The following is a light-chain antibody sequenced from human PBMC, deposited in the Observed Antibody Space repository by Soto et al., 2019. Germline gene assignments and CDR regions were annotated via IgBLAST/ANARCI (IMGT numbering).Light chain of an antibody. J-gene: IGKJ4*01. CDR3: QQRSNWLT. CDR1: QGIGDT. CDR2: DTS. V-gene: IGKV3D-11*01. Sequence: TQSPSSRAGSVGYRVTVSCRASQGIGDTLAWYQHKPGQTPRLLIYDTSTRATGIPDRFSGSGSGTDFTLTISSLEPEDFAVYYCQQRSNWLTFGGGTKVDIK.